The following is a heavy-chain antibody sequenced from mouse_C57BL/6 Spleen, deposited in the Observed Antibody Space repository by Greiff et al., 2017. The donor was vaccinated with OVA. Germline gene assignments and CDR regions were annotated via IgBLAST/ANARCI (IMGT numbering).Heavy chain of an antibody. CDR1: GYPFTDYA. V-gene: IGHV1-67*01. J-gene: IGHJ2*01. CDR3: ARGVISTVVSPYFDY. CDR2: ISTYYGDA. D-gene: IGHD1-1*01. Sequence: QVQLQQSGPELVRPGVSVKISCKGSGYPFTDYAMPWVKQSHAQSLEWIGVISTYYGDASYNQKFKDQATMTVDKSSSTAYMELASLTSVDSAVYYCARGVISTVVSPYFDYWGQGTTLTGSS.